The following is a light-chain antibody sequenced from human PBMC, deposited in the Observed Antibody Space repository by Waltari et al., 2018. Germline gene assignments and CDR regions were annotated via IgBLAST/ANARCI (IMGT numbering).Light chain of an antibody. Sequence: EIVLTQSPATLSLSPGERATLSCRASQSVRNYLAWYQQKPGQAPRLLIYAASNRATGIPARFSGSGYGTDFTLTISSLEPEDFAVYYCQYRGHWPPDASFGPGTKVDIK. V-gene: IGKV3-11*01. CDR2: AAS. J-gene: IGKJ3*01. CDR1: QSVRNY. CDR3: QYRGHWPPDAS.